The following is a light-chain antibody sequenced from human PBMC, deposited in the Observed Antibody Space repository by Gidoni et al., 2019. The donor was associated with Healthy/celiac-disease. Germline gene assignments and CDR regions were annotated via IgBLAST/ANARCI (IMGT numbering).Light chain of an antibody. J-gene: IGLJ2*01. Sequence: QSALTQPASLSGSPGQSLTISCTGTSSDVGGYNYVSWYQQHPGKAPKLMIYEVSNRPSGVSNRFSGSKSGNTASLTISGLQAEDEADYYCSSYTSSSTLVVFGGGTKLTVL. CDR2: EVS. CDR1: SSDVGGYNY. CDR3: SSYTSSSTLVV. V-gene: IGLV2-14*01.